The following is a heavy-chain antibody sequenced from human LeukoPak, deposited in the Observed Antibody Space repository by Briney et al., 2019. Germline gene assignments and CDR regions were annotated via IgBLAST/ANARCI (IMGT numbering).Heavy chain of an antibody. Sequence: GGSLRLSCAASGFVFSSFAMHWVRQAPGKGLEWVAFIRSDGTNEYYADSVKGRFSISRDNSKNTLYLQMNSLRPEDTGVYYCAKEPGWDDEEKYFDHSGQGTLVTVSS. J-gene: IGHJ4*02. D-gene: IGHD1-26*01. V-gene: IGHV3-30*02. CDR3: AKEPGWDDEEKYFDH. CDR1: GFVFSSFA. CDR2: IRSDGTNE.